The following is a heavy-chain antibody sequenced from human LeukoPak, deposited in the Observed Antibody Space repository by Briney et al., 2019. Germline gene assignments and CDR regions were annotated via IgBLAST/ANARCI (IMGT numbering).Heavy chain of an antibody. CDR1: GGSISSSSYY. V-gene: IGHV4-39*07. Sequence: PSETLSLTCTVSGGSISSSSYYWSWIRQPPGKGLEWIGEINHSGSTNYNPSLKSRVTISVDTSKNQFSLKLSSVTAADTAVYYCARGQWLVRRAFDYWGQGTLVTVSS. CDR3: ARGQWLVRRAFDY. J-gene: IGHJ4*02. D-gene: IGHD6-19*01. CDR2: INHSGST.